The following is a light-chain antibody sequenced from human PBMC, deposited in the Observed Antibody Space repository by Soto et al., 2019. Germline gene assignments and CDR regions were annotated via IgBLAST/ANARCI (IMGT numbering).Light chain of an antibody. Sequence: QSALTQPASGSGSPGQSITLSCTGTSSDVGGYNYVSWYQQHPGKAPKLMIYDVSNRPSGVSNRFSGSKSGNTASLTISGLQAEDEADYYCSSYTSSSTRVFGGGTKLTVL. CDR2: DVS. CDR3: SSYTSSSTRV. J-gene: IGLJ2*01. V-gene: IGLV2-14*01. CDR1: SSDVGGYNY.